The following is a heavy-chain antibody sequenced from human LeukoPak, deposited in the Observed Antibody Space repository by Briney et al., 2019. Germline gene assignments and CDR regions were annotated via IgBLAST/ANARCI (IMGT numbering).Heavy chain of an antibody. D-gene: IGHD3-22*01. J-gene: IGHJ4*02. CDR1: GGIFISYA. CDR3: AREGDYDSSGYYFDY. V-gene: IGHV1-69*04. Sequence: ASVKVSCKASGGIFISYAISWVRQAPGQGLEWMGRIIPIFGIANYAQKFQGRVTITADKSTSTAYMELSSLRSEDTAVYYCAREGDYDSSGYYFDYWGQGTLVTVSS. CDR2: IIPIFGIA.